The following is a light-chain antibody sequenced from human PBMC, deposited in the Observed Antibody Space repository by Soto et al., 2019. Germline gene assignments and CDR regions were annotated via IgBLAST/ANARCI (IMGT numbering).Light chain of an antibody. J-gene: IGKJ5*01. V-gene: IGKV3-11*01. CDR3: QQRDSWPIT. CDR2: GAS. CDR1: QSVDSY. Sequence: IVMTQSPATLSVSPGERATLSGRASQSVDSYLVWYQQKPGQAPRLLIFGASNRATGIPARFSGSGSGTDFTLTINSLEPDDFAVYYCQQRDSWPITFGQGTRLEI.